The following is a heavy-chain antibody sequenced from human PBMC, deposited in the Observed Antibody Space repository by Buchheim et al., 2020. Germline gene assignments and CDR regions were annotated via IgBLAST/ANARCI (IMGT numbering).Heavy chain of an antibody. CDR2: IKQDGSEK. CDR3: ARDDSSSWYYYYYMDV. D-gene: IGHD6-13*01. J-gene: IGHJ6*03. V-gene: IGHV3-7*01. CDR1: GFTFSSYW. Sequence: EVQLVESGGGLVQPGGSLRLSCAASGFTFSSYWMSWVRQAPGKGLEWVANIKQDGSEKYYVDSVKGLFTISRDNAKHSLYRQMNSLRAEDTAVYYCARDDSSSWYYYYYMDVWGKGTT.